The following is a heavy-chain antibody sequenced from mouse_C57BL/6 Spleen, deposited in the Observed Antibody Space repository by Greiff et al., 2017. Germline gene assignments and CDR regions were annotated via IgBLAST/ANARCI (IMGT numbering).Heavy chain of an antibody. CDR3: ARGEYSILYAVDY. Sequence: QVQLQQSGPELVKPGASVKISCKASGYAFSSSWMNWVKQRPGKGLEWIGRIYPGDGDTNYNGKFEGKATLTADKSSSTAYMHLSSLTSEDSAVYFCARGEYSILYAVDYWGQGTSVTVSS. CDR2: IYPGDGDT. CDR1: GYAFSSSW. J-gene: IGHJ4*01. V-gene: IGHV1-82*01. D-gene: IGHD2-5*01.